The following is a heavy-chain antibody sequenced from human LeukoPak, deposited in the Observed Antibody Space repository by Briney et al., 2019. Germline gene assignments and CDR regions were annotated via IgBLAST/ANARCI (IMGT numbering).Heavy chain of an antibody. CDR1: GFTFSSYS. V-gene: IGHV3-21*01. Sequence: GGALRLSCAASGFTFSSYSMNWGRQAPGKGLEWVSSISTSSSYIYSADSVKGRFTISRDNAKNSLYMQMNSLRAEDTAVYCCVRDTFSPDAFDIWGQGTMVTVSS. CDR3: VRDTFSPDAFDI. CDR2: ISTSSSYI. J-gene: IGHJ3*02. D-gene: IGHD3-16*01.